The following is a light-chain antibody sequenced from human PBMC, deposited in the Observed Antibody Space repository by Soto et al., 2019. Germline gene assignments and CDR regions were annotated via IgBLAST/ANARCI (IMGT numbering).Light chain of an antibody. CDR1: QSVSSY. CDR3: QQRSNSLT. V-gene: IGKV3-11*01. CDR2: DAS. J-gene: IGKJ3*01. Sequence: EIVLTQSPATLSLSPGERATLSCRASQSVSSYLAWYQQKPGQAPRLLIYDASNRATGIPARFSGSGSGTDFTLTIISLEPEDFAVYYCQQRSNSLTFGPGTKVDIK.